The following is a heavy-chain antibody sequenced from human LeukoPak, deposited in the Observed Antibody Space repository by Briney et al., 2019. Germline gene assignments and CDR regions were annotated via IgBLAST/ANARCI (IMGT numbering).Heavy chain of an antibody. V-gene: IGHV3-30*18. CDR1: GFTFSSYW. D-gene: IGHD5-18*01. CDR3: AKDGGYSYGYYFDY. Sequence: HPGGSLRLSCAASGFTFSSYWMSWVRQAPGKGLEWVAVISYDGSNKYYADSVKGRFTISRDNSKNTLYLQMNSLRAEDTAVYYCAKDGGYSYGYYFDYWGQGTLVTVSS. CDR2: ISYDGSNK. J-gene: IGHJ4*02.